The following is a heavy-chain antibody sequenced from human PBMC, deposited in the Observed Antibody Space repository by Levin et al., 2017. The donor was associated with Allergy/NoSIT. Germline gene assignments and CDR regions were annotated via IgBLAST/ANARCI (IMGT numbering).Heavy chain of an antibody. J-gene: IGHJ4*02. CDR2: IYPGDSDT. V-gene: IGHV5-51*01. CDR1: GYSFTSYW. Sequence: PGESLKISCKGSGYSFTSYWIGWVRQMPGKGLEWMGIIYPGDSDTRYSPSFQGQVTISADKSISTAYLQWSSLKASDTAMYYCARGPHYCSGGSCYADYWGQGTLVTVSS. D-gene: IGHD2-15*01. CDR3: ARGPHYCSGGSCYADY.